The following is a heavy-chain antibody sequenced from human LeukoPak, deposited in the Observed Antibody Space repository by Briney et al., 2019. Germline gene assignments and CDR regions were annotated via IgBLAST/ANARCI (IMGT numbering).Heavy chain of an antibody. J-gene: IGHJ6*02. D-gene: IGHD2-8*02. V-gene: IGHV3-21*01. CDR1: RFTFSVHW. CDR2: ISSSSSYI. CDR3: ARDRATRGLRGYYGMDV. Sequence: GGSLRLSCAASRFTFSVHWMHWVRQAPGKGLEWVSSISSSSSYIYYADSVKGRFTISRDNAKNSLYLQMNSLRAEDTAVYYCARDRATRGLRGYYGMDVWGQGTTVTVSS.